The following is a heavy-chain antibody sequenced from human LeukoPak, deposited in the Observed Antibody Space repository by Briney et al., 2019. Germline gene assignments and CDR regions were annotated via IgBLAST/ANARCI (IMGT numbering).Heavy chain of an antibody. V-gene: IGHV1-69*04. D-gene: IGHD3-10*01. CDR3: ARDRTTMVRGVITYYGMDV. CDR1: GGTFSSYA. J-gene: IGHJ6*02. CDR2: IIPILGIA. Sequence: RASVKVSCKASGGTFSSYAISWVRQAPGQGLEWMGRIIPILGIANYAQKFQGRVTITADKSTSTAYMELCSLRSEDTAVYYCARDRTTMVRGVITYYGMDVWGQGTTVTVSS.